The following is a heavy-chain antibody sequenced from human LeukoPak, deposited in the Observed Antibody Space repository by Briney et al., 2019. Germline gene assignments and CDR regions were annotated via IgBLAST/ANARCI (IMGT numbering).Heavy chain of an antibody. J-gene: IGHJ3*02. Sequence: SETLSLTCPVSRGSLSTYYWTWLRPPPAKGLEGIGHVYYSGTTYYNPSLKSRLTLAVHTSKNQFSLKLNSVTTADTAVYFCARDCGGDSYLGAFDIWGQGTLVTVSS. V-gene: IGHV4-59*13. CDR1: RGSLSTYY. D-gene: IGHD2-21*02. CDR3: ARDCGGDSYLGAFDI. CDR2: VYYSGTT.